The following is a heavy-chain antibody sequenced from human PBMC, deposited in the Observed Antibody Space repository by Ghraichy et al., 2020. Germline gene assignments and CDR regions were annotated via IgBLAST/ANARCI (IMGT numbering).Heavy chain of an antibody. CDR1: GFTFDNYA. Sequence: LSLTCAASGFTFDNYAMSWVRQAPGKGLEWVSSISGSGVSTYYVDSVKGRFTISRDNSRNMLYLQVNSLRAEDTAIYYCAKSPLLTTVTIFDHWGQGTLVTVSS. J-gene: IGHJ4*02. CDR3: AKSPLLTTVTIFDH. CDR2: ISGSGVST. D-gene: IGHD4-17*01. V-gene: IGHV3-23*01.